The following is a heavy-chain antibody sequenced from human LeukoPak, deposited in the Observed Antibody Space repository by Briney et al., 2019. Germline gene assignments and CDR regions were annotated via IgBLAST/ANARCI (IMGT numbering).Heavy chain of an antibody. V-gene: IGHV1-69*13. CDR2: IIPIFDTP. CDR1: GGTFSSYP. J-gene: IGHJ5*02. Sequence: SVKVSCKASGGTFSSYPVSWVRQAPGQGLEWMGGIIPIFDTPTYAQKFQGRVTIAAVESTSTAYMELSSLRSEDTAVYYCARGPLRGIVVVPAAMFDPWGQGTLVTVSS. D-gene: IGHD2-2*01. CDR3: ARGPLRGIVVVPAAMFDP.